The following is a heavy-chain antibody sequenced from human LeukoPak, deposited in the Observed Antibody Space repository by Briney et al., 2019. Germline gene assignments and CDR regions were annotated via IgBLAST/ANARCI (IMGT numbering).Heavy chain of an antibody. CDR3: ARDPVHCGGGDCYSDY. CDR2: ISSSGITI. D-gene: IGHD2-21*02. J-gene: IGHJ4*02. Sequence: GGSLRLSCAASGFTFSSYEMNWVRQAPGKGLEWISYISSSGITIYYADSVKGRFTNSRDNAQNSLYLQMNSLRAEDTAVYYCARDPVHCGGGDCYSDYWGQGTLVTVSS. CDR1: GFTFSSYE. V-gene: IGHV3-48*03.